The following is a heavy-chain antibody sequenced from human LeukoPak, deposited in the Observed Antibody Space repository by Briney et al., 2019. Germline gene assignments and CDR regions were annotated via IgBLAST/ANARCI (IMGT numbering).Heavy chain of an antibody. J-gene: IGHJ4*02. V-gene: IGHV1-18*01. Sequence: ASVKVSCKASGYTFTSYGISWVRQAPGQGLEWMGWISAYNGNTNYAQKLQGRVTMTTDTSTSTAYMGLRSLRSDDTAVYYCARVQCSSTSCWPFDYWGQGTLVTVSS. D-gene: IGHD2-2*01. CDR3: ARVQCSSTSCWPFDY. CDR2: ISAYNGNT. CDR1: GYTFTSYG.